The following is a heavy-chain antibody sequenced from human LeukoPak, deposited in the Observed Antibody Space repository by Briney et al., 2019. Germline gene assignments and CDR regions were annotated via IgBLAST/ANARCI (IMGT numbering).Heavy chain of an antibody. V-gene: IGHV3-23*01. CDR1: GFTFSNYA. CDR3: ARVSGLGNIVVVPAAMPYDAFDI. D-gene: IGHD2-2*01. Sequence: GGSLRLSCAASGFTFSNYAMTWVRQAPGKGLEWVSSIGGSGDTTYYADSVKGRFTISRDNAKNTLYLQMNSLRAEDTAVYYCARVSGLGNIVVVPAAMPYDAFDIWGQGTMVTVSS. CDR2: IGGSGDTT. J-gene: IGHJ3*02.